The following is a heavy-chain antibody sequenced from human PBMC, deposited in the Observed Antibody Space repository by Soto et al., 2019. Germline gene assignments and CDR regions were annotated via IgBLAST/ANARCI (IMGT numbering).Heavy chain of an antibody. CDR1: GGSIRNNYVY. Sequence: SETLSLTCAVSGGSIRNNYVYWGWIRQPPGKGLEWIGSIYYGGSTYYNPSLKSRVTISVDTSKNQFSLKLTSVTAAETAVYYCERPQTAHSGGYQFDPWGQRSLVTVSS. J-gene: IGHJ5*02. V-gene: IGHV4-39*01. CDR2: IYYGGST. D-gene: IGHD6-19*01. CDR3: ERPQTAHSGGYQFDP.